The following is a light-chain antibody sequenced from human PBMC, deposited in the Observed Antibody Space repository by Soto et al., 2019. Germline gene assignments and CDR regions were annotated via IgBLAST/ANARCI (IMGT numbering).Light chain of an antibody. CDR1: GSSIGTNT. Sequence: QSVLTQPPSASGTPGQRVIISCSGSGSSIGTNTVNWYRQLPGTAPKLLIYGNNQRPSGVPDRFSGSKSGTSASLAISGLQSEDEADYYCAAWEGSLNNVLFGGGTKVTVL. CDR3: AAWEGSLNNVL. CDR2: GNN. V-gene: IGLV1-44*01. J-gene: IGLJ2*01.